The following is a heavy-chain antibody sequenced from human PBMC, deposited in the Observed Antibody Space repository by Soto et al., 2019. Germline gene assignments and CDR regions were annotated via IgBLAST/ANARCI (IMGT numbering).Heavy chain of an antibody. J-gene: IGHJ4*02. D-gene: IGHD6-19*01. V-gene: IGHV4-4*02. CDR2: VFHTGTT. Sequence: QVQLQESGPGLVKPSGTLSLTCADSGDSVSSPYYWCWVRQPPGKGLEWIGEVFHTGTTSYNPSLRSRVTISMDKSSHQFSLALRSVTAADTAVYYCARSAGWYAVHSWGPGTLVIVSS. CDR3: ARSAGWYAVHS. CDR1: GDSVSSPYY.